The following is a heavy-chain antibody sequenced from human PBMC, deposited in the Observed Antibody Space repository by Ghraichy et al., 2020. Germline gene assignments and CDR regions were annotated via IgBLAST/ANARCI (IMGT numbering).Heavy chain of an antibody. J-gene: IGHJ4*02. CDR1: GFTFSSYW. CDR2: IKQDESEK. Sequence: GGSLRLSCAASGFTFSSYWMGWVRQAPGKGLEWVASIKQDESEKHYVDSVRCRFTISRDNAESSLYLQMNSLRAEDTAVYYCARASPSLYFAAIGQWGQGILVTVAS. CDR3: ARASPSLYFAAIGQ. V-gene: IGHV3-7*03. D-gene: IGHD2/OR15-2a*01.